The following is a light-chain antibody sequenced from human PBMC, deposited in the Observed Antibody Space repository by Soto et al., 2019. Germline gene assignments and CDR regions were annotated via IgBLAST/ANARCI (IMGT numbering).Light chain of an antibody. CDR3: SSYTSISTRV. J-gene: IGLJ7*01. V-gene: IGLV2-14*01. CDR2: EVN. CDR1: SSDVGSYNY. Sequence: QSALTQPASVSGSPGQSITISCTGTSSDVGSYNYVSWYQQHPGKAPKLMIYEVNNRPSGVSNRFSGSKSGNTASLTIAGLQAEDGANYCCSSYTSISTRVFGRGTQLTVL.